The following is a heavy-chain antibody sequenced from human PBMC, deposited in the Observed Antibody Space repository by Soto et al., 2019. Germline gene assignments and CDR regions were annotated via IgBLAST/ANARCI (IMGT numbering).Heavy chain of an antibody. D-gene: IGHD5-12*01. CDR1: GFTFSSYA. V-gene: IGHV3-30-3*01. Sequence: QVQLVESGGGVVQPGRSLRLSCAASGFTFSSYAMHWVRQAPGKGLEWGAVISYDGSNKYYADSVKGRFTISRDNSKNTLYLQMNSLRAEDTAVYYCARDTVGGVATMIGDYWGQGTLVTVSS. CDR2: ISYDGSNK. CDR3: ARDTVGGVATMIGDY. J-gene: IGHJ4*02.